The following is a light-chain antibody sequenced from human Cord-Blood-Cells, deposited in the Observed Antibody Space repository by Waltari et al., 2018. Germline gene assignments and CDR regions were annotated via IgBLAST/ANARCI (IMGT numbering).Light chain of an antibody. J-gene: IGLJ2*01. V-gene: IGLV2-11*01. CDR2: DVS. CDR3: CSYAGSYTFVV. Sequence: QSALTQPRSVSVSPGQSVTISCTGTSSDVGGYNYASWYQQPPGKAPKPMIYDVSKRPSGVPDRFSGSKSGNTASLTISGLQAEDEADYYCCSYAGSYTFVVFGGGTKLTVL. CDR1: SSDVGGYNY.